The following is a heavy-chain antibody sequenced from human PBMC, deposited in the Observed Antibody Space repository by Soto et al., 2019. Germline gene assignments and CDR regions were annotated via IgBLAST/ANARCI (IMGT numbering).Heavy chain of an antibody. J-gene: IGHJ4*02. Sequence: QVQLVQSGAEVKKPGASVRVSGKASGYTFTSYARHGVRKAPGQRLEWMGWINAGNGTTKYSQKFQGRVTITRDTSASTAYMELSSLRSEDTAVYYCARSDGPLGDYWGQGTLVTVSS. V-gene: IGHV1-3*01. CDR3: ARSDGPLGDY. D-gene: IGHD4-17*01. CDR1: GYTFTSYA. CDR2: INAGNGTT.